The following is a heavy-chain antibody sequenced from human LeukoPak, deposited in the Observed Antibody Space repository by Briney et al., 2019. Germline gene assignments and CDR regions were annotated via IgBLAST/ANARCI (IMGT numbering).Heavy chain of an antibody. Sequence: SVKVSCKASGGTFSSYAISWVRQAPGQGLEWMGGIIPIFGTANYAQKFQGRVTMTRNTSISTAYMELSSLRSEDTAVYYCARGPKGYSSRQDDYWGQGTLVTVSS. V-gene: IGHV1-69*05. CDR2: IIPIFGTA. D-gene: IGHD6-13*01. CDR3: ARGPKGYSSRQDDY. CDR1: GGTFSSYA. J-gene: IGHJ4*02.